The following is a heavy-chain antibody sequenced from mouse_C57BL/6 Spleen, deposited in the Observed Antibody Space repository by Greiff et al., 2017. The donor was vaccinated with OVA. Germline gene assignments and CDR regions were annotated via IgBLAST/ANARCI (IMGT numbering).Heavy chain of an antibody. CDR2: INPNNGGT. J-gene: IGHJ3*01. V-gene: IGHV1-26*01. Sequence: EVQLQQSGPELVKPGASVKISCKASGYTFTDYYMNWVKQSHGKSLEWIGDINPNNGGTSYNQKFKGKATLTVDKSSSTAYMELRSLTSEDSAVYYCASPSYYYGSGFAYWGQGTLVTVSA. D-gene: IGHD1-1*01. CDR1: GYTFTDYY. CDR3: ASPSYYYGSGFAY.